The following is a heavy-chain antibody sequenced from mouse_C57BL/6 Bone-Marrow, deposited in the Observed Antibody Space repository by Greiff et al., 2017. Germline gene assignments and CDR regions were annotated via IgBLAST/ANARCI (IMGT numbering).Heavy chain of an antibody. CDR2: FYPGSGSI. CDR3: ARHEDGDYSNYEGWVCAY. Sequence: QVQLQQSGAELVKPGASVKLSCKASGYTFTEYTIHWVKQRSGQGLEWIGWFYPGSGSIKYNEKFKDKATLTADKSSSTVYMELSRLTSEDSAVYFCARHEDGDYSNYEGWVCAYWGQGTLVTVSA. V-gene: IGHV1-62-2*01. J-gene: IGHJ3*01. D-gene: IGHD2-5*01. CDR1: GYTFTEYT.